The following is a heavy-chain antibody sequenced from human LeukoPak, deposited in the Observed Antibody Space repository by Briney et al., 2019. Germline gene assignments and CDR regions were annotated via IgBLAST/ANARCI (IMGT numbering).Heavy chain of an antibody. CDR1: GFTFSTYF. Sequence: PGGPLRLSCAASGFTFSTYFMHWVRQAPGKGLVWVSRINSDGSTTSHADSVKGRFTISRDNAKNTLYLQMDSLRAEDTAVYFCARGVHYGSDYWGQGTLVTVSS. CDR3: ARGVHYGSDY. CDR2: INSDGSTT. D-gene: IGHD4-17*01. V-gene: IGHV3-74*01. J-gene: IGHJ4*02.